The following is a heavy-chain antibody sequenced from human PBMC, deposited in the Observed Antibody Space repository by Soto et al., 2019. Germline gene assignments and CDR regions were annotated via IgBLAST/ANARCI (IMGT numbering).Heavy chain of an antibody. Sequence: GVLRLSCAASGFTVSSNYMSWVRQAPGKGLEWVSVIYSGGSTYYADSVKGRVTITRDTSASTAYMELSNLRFEDTAVYYCARDFSMVVVAPGYWGQGTLVTVSS. J-gene: IGHJ4*02. CDR1: GFTVSSNY. CDR2: IYSGGST. CDR3: ARDFSMVVVAPGY. V-gene: IGHV3-66*01. D-gene: IGHD2-21*01.